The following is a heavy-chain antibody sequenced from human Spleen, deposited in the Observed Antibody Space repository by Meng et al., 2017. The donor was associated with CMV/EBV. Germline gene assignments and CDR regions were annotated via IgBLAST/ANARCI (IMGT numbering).Heavy chain of an antibody. V-gene: IGHV5-51*01. CDR3: ARQGSSWYNWFDP. CDR1: GYSFTSYW. Sequence: KVSCKGSGYSFTSYWIGWVRQMPGKGLEWMGIIYPGDSDTRYSPSFQGQVTISADKSISTAYLQWSSLKASDTAMYYCARQGSSWYNWFDPWGQGTLVTVSS. D-gene: IGHD6-13*01. CDR2: IYPGDSDT. J-gene: IGHJ5*02.